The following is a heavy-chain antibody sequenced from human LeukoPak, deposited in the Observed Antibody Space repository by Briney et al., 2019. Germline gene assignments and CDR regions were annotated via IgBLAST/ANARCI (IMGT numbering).Heavy chain of an antibody. J-gene: IGHJ3*02. Sequence: GGSLRLSCAASGFTFSSYGMSWVRQAPGKGLEWVSAISGSGGSTYYADSVKGRFTISRDNSKNTLYLQMNSLRAEDTAVYYCANRGYCTNGVCFEDAFDIWGQGTMVTVSS. CDR3: ANRGYCTNGVCFEDAFDI. V-gene: IGHV3-23*01. CDR2: ISGSGGST. D-gene: IGHD2-8*01. CDR1: GFTFSSYG.